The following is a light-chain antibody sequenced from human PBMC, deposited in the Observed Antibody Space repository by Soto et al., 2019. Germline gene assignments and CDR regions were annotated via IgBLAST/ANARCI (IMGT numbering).Light chain of an antibody. Sequence: DIPLTQSPSFLSASVGDRVTITCRASQGISSYIAWYQQKPGKAPKLLIYAASTLQSGVPSRFSGSGSRTEFTLTISSLQPEDFATYYCQQLNSYLITFGQGTRLEIK. CDR1: QGISSY. CDR3: QQLNSYLIT. J-gene: IGKJ5*01. V-gene: IGKV1-9*01. CDR2: AAS.